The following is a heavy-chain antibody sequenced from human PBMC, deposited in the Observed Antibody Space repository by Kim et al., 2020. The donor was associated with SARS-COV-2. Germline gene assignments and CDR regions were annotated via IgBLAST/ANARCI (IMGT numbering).Heavy chain of an antibody. Sequence: SLRLSCAASGFTFDDYAMHWVRQAPGKGLEWVSGISWNSGSIGYADSVKGRFTISRDNAKNSLYLQMNSLRAEDTALYYCAKGPNLWFGEFSWFDPWGQGTLVTVSS. CDR3: AKGPNLWFGEFSWFDP. V-gene: IGHV3-9*01. CDR2: ISWNSGSI. CDR1: GFTFDDYA. D-gene: IGHD3-10*01. J-gene: IGHJ5*02.